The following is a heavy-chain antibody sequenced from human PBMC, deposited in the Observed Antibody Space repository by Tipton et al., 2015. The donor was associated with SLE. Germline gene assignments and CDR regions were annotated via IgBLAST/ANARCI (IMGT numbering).Heavy chain of an antibody. Sequence: SLRLSCAASGFSFSDYYMSWIRQAPGKGLEWVSYITSSGKTTYYADSVKGRFTISRDNSKNSVFLQMDSLTGEDTALYYCARHGLQWLTPAEYFQYWGQGTLITVSS. CDR3: ARHGLQWLTPAEYFQY. V-gene: IGHV3-11*04. D-gene: IGHD6-19*01. J-gene: IGHJ1*01. CDR2: ITSSGKTT. CDR1: GFSFSDYY.